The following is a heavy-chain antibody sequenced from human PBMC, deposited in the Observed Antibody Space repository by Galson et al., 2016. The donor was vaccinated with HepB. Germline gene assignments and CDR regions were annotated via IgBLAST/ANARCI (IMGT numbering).Heavy chain of an antibody. J-gene: IGHJ4*02. D-gene: IGHD3-10*01. V-gene: IGHV1-69*13. CDR2: IIPMFGTP. CDR1: GVTLSSNG. CDR3: ASHTRGQYDSGRYEFNY. Sequence: SVKVSCKASGVTLSSNGISWVRQAPGQGLEWMGGIIPMFGTPNHAQKFRGRVTITADESTSTAYMELSSLRSQDTAVYFCASHTRGQYDSGRYEFNYWGQGTLVTVSS.